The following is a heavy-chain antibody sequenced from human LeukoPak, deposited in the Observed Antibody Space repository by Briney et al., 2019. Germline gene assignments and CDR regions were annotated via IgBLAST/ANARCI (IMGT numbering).Heavy chain of an antibody. V-gene: IGHV5-10-1*01. J-gene: IGHJ4*02. CDR3: ARHSTAYYDILTGYYYFDY. CDR2: IDPSDSYT. CDR1: GYSFTSYW. D-gene: IGHD3-9*01. Sequence: GESLQISCKGSGYSFTSYWISWVRQMPGKGLEWMGRIDPSDSYTSYSPSFQGHVTISADKSISTAYLQWSSLKASDTAMYYCARHSTAYYDILTGYYYFDYWGQGTLVTVSS.